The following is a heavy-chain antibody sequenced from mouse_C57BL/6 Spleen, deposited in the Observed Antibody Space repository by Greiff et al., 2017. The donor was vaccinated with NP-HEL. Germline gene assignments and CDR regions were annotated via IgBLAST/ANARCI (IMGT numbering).Heavy chain of an antibody. D-gene: IGHD1-1*01. CDR3: ARRGSLPNYYGSSGGFDY. CDR2: INPNNGGT. V-gene: IGHV1-26*01. J-gene: IGHJ2*01. Sequence: VQLQQSGPELVKPGASVKISCKASGYTFTDYYMNWVKQSHGKSLEWIGDINPNNGGTSYNQKFKGKATLTVDKSSSTAYMERRSLTSEDSAVYYCARRGSLPNYYGSSGGFDYWGQGTTLTVSS. CDR1: GYTFTDYY.